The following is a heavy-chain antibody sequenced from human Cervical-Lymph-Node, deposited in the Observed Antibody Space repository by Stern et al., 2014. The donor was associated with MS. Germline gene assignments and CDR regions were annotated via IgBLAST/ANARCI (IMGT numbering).Heavy chain of an antibody. D-gene: IGHD6-19*01. V-gene: IGHV1-2*02. J-gene: IGHJ4*02. CDR1: GYTFTAKY. CDR2: INPNSGGT. CDR3: ARDSGRSGWYDDFDY. Sequence: QVQLGQSGTEVKKPGASVKVSCKTSGYTFTAKYLHWIRQAPGQGLELMGWINPNSGGTKYAHNVQGRVTMTSDRSITTAYMELSSLRSDDTAVFFCARDSGRSGWYDDFDYWGQGTLVVVSP.